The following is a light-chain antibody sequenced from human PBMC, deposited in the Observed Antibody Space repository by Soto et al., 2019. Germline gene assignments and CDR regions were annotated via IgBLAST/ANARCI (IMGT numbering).Light chain of an antibody. J-gene: IGKJ2*01. V-gene: IGKV3-20*01. CDR3: QQYGSSPPT. CDR2: GAS. CDR1: QSVSSSY. Sequence: EIVLTQSPGTLSLSPGERATLSCRASQSVSSSYLAWYQQKPGQAPRLLIYGASSRATGIPDRFSGSGSGKDFTLTISRLEPEDLAVYYCQQYGSSPPTFGQGTKLEIK.